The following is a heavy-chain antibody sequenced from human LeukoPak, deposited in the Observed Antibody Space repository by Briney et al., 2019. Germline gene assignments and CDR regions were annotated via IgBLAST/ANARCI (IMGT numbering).Heavy chain of an antibody. J-gene: IGHJ6*02. CDR1: GFTFRNSA. D-gene: IGHD1-1*01. CDR2: ISSNGGST. Sequence: GGSLRLSCAASGFTFRNSAMHWVRQAPGKGLEYVSGISSNGGSTYYANDVKGRFTISRDNSKNTVYLQMGSLRAEDMAVYYCARCYNSLDVWGQGTTVTVSS. V-gene: IGHV3-64*01. CDR3: ARCYNSLDV.